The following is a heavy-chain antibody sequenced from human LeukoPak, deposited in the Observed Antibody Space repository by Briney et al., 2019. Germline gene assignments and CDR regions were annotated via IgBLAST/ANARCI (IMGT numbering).Heavy chain of an antibody. J-gene: IGHJ4*02. Sequence: GGSLRLSCAVSGFTVSGNYMSWVRQAPGKGLEWVSAISGSGGSTYYADSVKGRFTISRDNSKNTLYLQMNSLRAEDTALYYCAKDIEYSYGYGGFDYWGQGTLVTVSS. CDR1: GFTVSGNY. CDR3: AKDIEYSYGYGGFDY. V-gene: IGHV3-23*01. CDR2: ISGSGGST. D-gene: IGHD5-18*01.